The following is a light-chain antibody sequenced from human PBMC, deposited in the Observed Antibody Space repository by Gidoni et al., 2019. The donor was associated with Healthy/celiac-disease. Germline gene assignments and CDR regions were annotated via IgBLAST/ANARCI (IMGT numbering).Light chain of an antibody. Sequence: EIVLTQSPATLSLSPGERATLSCRASQSVSSYLAWYQQKPGQAPSLLIYDASNRATGIPARFSGSGSGTDFTLTISRLAPEDFAVYYCQQRSNPLTFGGGTKVEIK. CDR1: QSVSSY. V-gene: IGKV3-11*01. CDR3: QQRSNPLT. CDR2: DAS. J-gene: IGKJ4*01.